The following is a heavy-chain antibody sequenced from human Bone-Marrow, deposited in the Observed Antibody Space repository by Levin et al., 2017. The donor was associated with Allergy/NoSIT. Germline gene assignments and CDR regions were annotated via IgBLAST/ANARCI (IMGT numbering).Heavy chain of an antibody. CDR2: ISYDGSNK. D-gene: IGHD2-21*02. J-gene: IGHJ4*02. CDR3: VCNPNTYCGGDCFGGPFDY. V-gene: IGHV3-30*03. CDR1: GFTFSSYG. Sequence: PGGSLRLSCAASGFTFSSYGMHWVRQAPGKGLEWVAVISYDGSNKYYADAVKGRFTISRDNSKNTLYLQMNSLRAEDTAVYYCVCNPNTYCGGDCFGGPFDYWRQGTLVTVSS.